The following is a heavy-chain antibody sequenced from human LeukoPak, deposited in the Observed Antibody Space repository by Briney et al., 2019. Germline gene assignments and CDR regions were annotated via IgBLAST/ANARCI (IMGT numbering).Heavy chain of an antibody. CDR1: GYTLTELS. V-gene: IGHV1-24*01. CDR2: FDPEDGET. D-gene: IGHD3-22*01. Sequence: GASVKVSCKVSGYTLTELSMHWVRQAPGKGLEGMGGFDPEDGETIYAQKFQGRVTMTEDTSTDTAYMELSSLRSEDTAVYYCATTLSYYYDSSGYLLDYWGQGTLVTVSS. J-gene: IGHJ4*02. CDR3: ATTLSYYYDSSGYLLDY.